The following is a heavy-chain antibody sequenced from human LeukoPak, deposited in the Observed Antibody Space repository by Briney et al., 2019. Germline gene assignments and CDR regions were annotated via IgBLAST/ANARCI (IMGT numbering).Heavy chain of an antibody. J-gene: IGHJ4*02. CDR2: IIPIFGTA. V-gene: IGHV1-69*05. Sequence: APGQXLEWMGGIIPIFGTANYAQKFQGRVTITTDESTSTAYMELSSLRSEDTAVYYCARGPYSSSWYDYWGQGTLVTVSS. CDR3: ARGPYSSSWYDY. D-gene: IGHD6-13*01.